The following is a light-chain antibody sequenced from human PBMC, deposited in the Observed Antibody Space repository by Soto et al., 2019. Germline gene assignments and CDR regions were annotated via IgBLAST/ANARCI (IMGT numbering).Light chain of an antibody. CDR2: DVS. CDR1: QSVSKY. J-gene: IGKJ1*01. Sequence: ILLTQSPSTLSLSPGERATLSCRASQSVSKYLAWYQQKPGQAPRLLVYDVSNRATGIPARFSGSGSQTDFTLTITSLEPADFAVYYCQQRSNWPRTFGQGTKV. V-gene: IGKV3-11*01. CDR3: QQRSNWPRT.